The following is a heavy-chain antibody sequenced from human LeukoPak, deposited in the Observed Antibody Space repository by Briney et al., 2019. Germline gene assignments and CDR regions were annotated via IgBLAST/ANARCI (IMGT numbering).Heavy chain of an antibody. V-gene: IGHV4-34*01. CDR3: ARDGKAVVRSGVL. CDR1: GGSFSGYY. Sequence: SETLSLTCAAYGGSFSGYYWSWIRQPPGKGLEWIGEINHSGSTNYNPSLKSRVTISVDTSKNQFSLKLSSVTAADTAVYYCARDGKAVVRSGVLWGQGTMVTVSS. J-gene: IGHJ3*01. D-gene: IGHD3-10*01. CDR2: INHSGST.